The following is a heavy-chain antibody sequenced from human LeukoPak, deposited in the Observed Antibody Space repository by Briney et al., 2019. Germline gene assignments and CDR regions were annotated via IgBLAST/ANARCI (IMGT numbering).Heavy chain of an antibody. Sequence: ASVKVSCKSSGYTFTIYGISWVRQAPGQGLEWMGWISAYNGNTNYAQKLQGRVTMTTDTSTSTAYMELRSLRSDDTAVYYCARVSVAGWAFDYWGQGTLVTVSS. CDR1: GYTFTIYG. V-gene: IGHV1-18*01. J-gene: IGHJ4*02. CDR2: ISAYNGNT. CDR3: ARVSVAGWAFDY. D-gene: IGHD6-19*01.